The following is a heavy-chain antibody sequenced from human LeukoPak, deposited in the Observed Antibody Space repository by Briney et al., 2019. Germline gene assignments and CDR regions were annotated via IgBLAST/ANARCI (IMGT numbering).Heavy chain of an antibody. Sequence: GGSLRLSCAASGFTFSSYWMSWVRQAPGKGLEGVANIKQDGSEKYYVDSVKGRFTISGDNAKNSLYLQMNSLRAEDTAVYYCAREEGSGGYYHGMDVWGKGTTVTVSS. J-gene: IGHJ6*04. CDR2: IKQDGSEK. V-gene: IGHV3-7*03. CDR3: AREEGSGGYYHGMDV. D-gene: IGHD3-10*01. CDR1: GFTFSSYW.